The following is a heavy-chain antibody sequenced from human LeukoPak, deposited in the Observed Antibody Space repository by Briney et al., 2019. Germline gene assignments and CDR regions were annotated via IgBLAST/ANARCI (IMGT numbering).Heavy chain of an antibody. CDR1: GDSISSYY. Sequence: SETLSLTSTVSGDSISSYYWSWIRQPPGKGLEWIGYTYYSGSTNYNPSLKSRVTISVDTSKNQFSLKLSSVTAADTAVYYCARVKQYCSGGSCFFLFDYWGQGTLVTVSS. V-gene: IGHV4-59*01. CDR2: TYYSGST. J-gene: IGHJ4*02. D-gene: IGHD2-15*01. CDR3: ARVKQYCSGGSCFFLFDY.